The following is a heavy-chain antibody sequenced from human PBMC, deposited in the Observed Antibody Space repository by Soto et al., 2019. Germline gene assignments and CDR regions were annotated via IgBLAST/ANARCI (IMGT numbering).Heavy chain of an antibody. Sequence: QVQLVQSGAEVKKPGSSVKVSCKASGGTFSNYAISWVRQAPGQGLEWMGGIIPIFGTANYAQKFQGRVTITADESTSTAYMELSSLRSEDTAVYYCARRAYSGYDPRWYFDLWGRGTLVTVSS. CDR1: GGTFSNYA. CDR2: IIPIFGTA. CDR3: ARRAYSGYDPRWYFDL. D-gene: IGHD5-12*01. V-gene: IGHV1-69*12. J-gene: IGHJ2*01.